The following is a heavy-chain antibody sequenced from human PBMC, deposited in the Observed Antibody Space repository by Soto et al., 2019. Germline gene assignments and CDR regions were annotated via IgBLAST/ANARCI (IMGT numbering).Heavy chain of an antibody. J-gene: IGHJ4*02. Sequence: GGALRLSCAASVFTFSSYSMNWVRQAPGKGLEWVPSISSSSSYIYYADSVKGRFTISRDNAKNSLYLQMNSLRAEDTAVYYCATHPRIAAAGIPTWGQGTLVTVSS. D-gene: IGHD6-13*01. V-gene: IGHV3-21*01. CDR1: VFTFSSYS. CDR3: ATHPRIAAAGIPT. CDR2: ISSSSSYI.